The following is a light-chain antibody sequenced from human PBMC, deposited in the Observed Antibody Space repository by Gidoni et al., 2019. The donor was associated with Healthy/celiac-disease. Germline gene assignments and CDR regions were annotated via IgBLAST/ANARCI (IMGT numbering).Light chain of an antibody. J-gene: IGKJ1*01. CDR2: AAS. V-gene: IGKV1-12*01. CDR3: QQASRYPPCT. Sequence: DIQMTQSLSSVSASVGDRVTITCRASQGISSWLGWYQQKPGKAPKLLISAASRLHSGVPSRFSGSGSGTDFTLTISSLQPEDFATYYCQQASRYPPCTFGQGTKVEIK. CDR1: QGISSW.